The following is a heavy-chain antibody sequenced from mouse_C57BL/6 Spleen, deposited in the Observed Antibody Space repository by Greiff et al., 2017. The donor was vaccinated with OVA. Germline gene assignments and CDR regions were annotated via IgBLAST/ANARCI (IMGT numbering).Heavy chain of an antibody. D-gene: IGHD4-1*01. V-gene: IGHV1-26*01. J-gene: IGHJ2*01. CDR2: INPNNGGT. CDR1: GYTFTDYY. CDR3: ASNWDVENYFDY. Sequence: LVEPGASVKISCKASGYTFTDYYMNWVKQSHGKSLEWIGAINPNNGGTSYNQKFKGKATLTVDKSSSTAYMELRSLTSEDSAVYYCASNWDVENYFDYWGQGTTLTVSS.